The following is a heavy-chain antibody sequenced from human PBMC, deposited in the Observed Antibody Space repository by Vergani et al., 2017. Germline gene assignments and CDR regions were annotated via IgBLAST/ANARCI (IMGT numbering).Heavy chain of an antibody. J-gene: IGHJ1*01. CDR3: ATESCGTPRCQIGYLRE. V-gene: IGHV3-30*03. CDR2: IPYDGTQK. CDR1: GFTFSYYG. Sequence: QVHLVESGGGVVQPGRSLRLSCAVSGFTFSYYGMHWVRQAPGKGLEWVAVIPYDGTQKYYADSVKGRFTISRDNSKSTLYLQMNSLRTEDTAVYYCATESCGTPRCQIGYLREWGQGTLVSVSS. D-gene: IGHD2-15*01.